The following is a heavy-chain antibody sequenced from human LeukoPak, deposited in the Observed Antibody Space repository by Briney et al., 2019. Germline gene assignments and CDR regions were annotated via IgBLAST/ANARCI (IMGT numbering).Heavy chain of an antibody. D-gene: IGHD3-10*01. CDR3: TTDAYYYGSGSADY. CDR1: GFTFSNAW. CDR2: IKSKTDGGTT. V-gene: IGHV3-15*01. J-gene: IGHJ4*02. Sequence: GGSLRLFCAASGFTFSNAWMSWVRQAPGKGLEWVGRIKSKTDGGTTDYAAPVKGRFTISRDDSKNTLYLQMNSLKTEDTAVYYCTTDAYYYGSGSADYWGQGTLVTVSS.